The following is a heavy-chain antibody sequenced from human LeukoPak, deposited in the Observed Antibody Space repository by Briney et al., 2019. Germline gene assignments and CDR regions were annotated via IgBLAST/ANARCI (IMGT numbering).Heavy chain of an antibody. CDR1: GFTVSSNY. D-gene: IGHD2-15*01. V-gene: IGHV3-53*01. CDR3: AKVGENVLRIYPHSYYFDS. Sequence: GGSLRLSCAASGFTVSSNYMSWVRQAPGKGLEWVSLIYSGGSTYYADSVKGRFTSSRDNSKNILYLQMFSLRAEDAAVYYCAKVGENVLRIYPHSYYFDSWGQGTLVAVSS. J-gene: IGHJ4*02. CDR2: IYSGGST.